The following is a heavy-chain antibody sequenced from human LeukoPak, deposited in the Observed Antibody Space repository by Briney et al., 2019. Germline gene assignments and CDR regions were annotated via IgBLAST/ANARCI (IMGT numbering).Heavy chain of an antibody. V-gene: IGHV1-46*01. Sequence: ASVKVSCKASGGTFSSYAISWVRQAPGQGLEWMGIINPSGGSTSYAQKFQGRVTMTRDMSTSTVYMELSSLRSEDTAVYYCATVEVGWRFDPWGQGTLVTVSS. D-gene: IGHD2-15*01. CDR2: INPSGGST. J-gene: IGHJ5*02. CDR3: ATVEVGWRFDP. CDR1: GGTFSSYA.